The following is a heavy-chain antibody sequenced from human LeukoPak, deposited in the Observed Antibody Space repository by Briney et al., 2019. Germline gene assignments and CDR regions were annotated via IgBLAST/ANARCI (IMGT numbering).Heavy chain of an antibody. J-gene: IGHJ4*02. CDR2: IIPIFGTA. CDR1: GGTFSSYA. V-gene: IGHV1-69*05. D-gene: IGHD6-6*01. CDR3: ARGITARRTLYYFDY. Sequence: ASVKVSCTASGGTFSSYAISWVRQAPGQGPEWMGGIIPIFGTANYAQKFQGRVTITTDESTSTAYMELSSLRSEDTAVYYCARGITARRTLYYFDYWGQGTLVTVSS.